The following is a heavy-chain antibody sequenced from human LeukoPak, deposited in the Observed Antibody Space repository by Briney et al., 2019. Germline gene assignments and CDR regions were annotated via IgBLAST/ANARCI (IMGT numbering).Heavy chain of an antibody. CDR2: ISTYNGNT. D-gene: IGHD4-17*01. Sequence: ASVKVSCKASGYTFTNYGISWVRQAPGQGLEWMGWISTYNGNTNYAQKLQGRVTMTTDTSTSTAYMELRRLRSDDTAVYYCARDDYGERGTWYFDLWGRGTLVTVSS. V-gene: IGHV1-18*01. J-gene: IGHJ2*01. CDR3: ARDDYGERGTWYFDL. CDR1: GYTFTNYG.